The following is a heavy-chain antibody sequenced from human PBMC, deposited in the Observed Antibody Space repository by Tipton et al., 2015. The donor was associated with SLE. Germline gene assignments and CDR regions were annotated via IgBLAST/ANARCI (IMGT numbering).Heavy chain of an antibody. J-gene: IGHJ4*02. Sequence: TLSLTCTVSGGSISSHYWSWIRQPPGKGLEWIGYIYYSGSTSYNPSLKSRVTISVDTSKNQFSLKLSSVTAADTAVYYCARRSVAGTDYWGQGTLVTVSS. CDR3: ARRSVAGTDY. CDR1: GGSISSHY. D-gene: IGHD6-19*01. CDR2: IYYSGST. V-gene: IGHV4-59*08.